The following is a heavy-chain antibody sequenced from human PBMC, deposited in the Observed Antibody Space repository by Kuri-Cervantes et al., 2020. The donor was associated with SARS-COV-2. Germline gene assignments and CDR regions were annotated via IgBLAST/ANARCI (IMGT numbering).Heavy chain of an antibody. CDR2: INSDGSST. J-gene: IGHJ4*02. CDR1: GFTFSSYD. V-gene: IGHV3-74*01. D-gene: IGHD3-3*01. CDR3: AKVETASLDY. Sequence: GESLKISCAASGFTFSSYDMHWVRQAPGKGLVWVSRINSDGSSTSYADSVKGRFTISRDNSRNSLYLEMNSLRPEDTAVYYCAKVETASLDYWGQGTLVTVSS.